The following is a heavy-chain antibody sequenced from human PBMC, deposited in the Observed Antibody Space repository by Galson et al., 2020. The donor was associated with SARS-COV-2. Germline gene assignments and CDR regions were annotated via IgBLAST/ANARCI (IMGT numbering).Heavy chain of an antibody. V-gene: IGHV3-48*01. CDR3: VRDTSWSFDS. CDR2: IRSDSSDT. D-gene: IGHD6-13*01. Sequence: GGSLRLSCAASGFTFNTEPMNWVRQAPGKGLEWLSKIRSDSSDTYYAESVKGRFTTSRDNAKNSLYLQMSSLRAEDTAVYYCVRDTSWSFDSWGQGTLVTVSS. J-gene: IGHJ4*02. CDR1: GFTFNTEP.